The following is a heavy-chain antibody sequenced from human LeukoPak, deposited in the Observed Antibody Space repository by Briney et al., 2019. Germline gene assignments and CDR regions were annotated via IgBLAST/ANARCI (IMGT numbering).Heavy chain of an antibody. J-gene: IGHJ4*02. CDR1: GIIFSTYA. V-gene: IGHV3-23*01. CDR2: ITGSAGST. CDR3: AKGPRGNSWYHFDY. D-gene: IGHD6-13*01. Sequence: GGSLRLSCEFSGIIFSTYAMNWVRQAPGKGLEWVSPITGSAGSTKYADSVKGRCTISRDNSKDTLFLQMNSLRDEDTALYYCAKGPRGNSWYHFDYWGQGTLVTVSS.